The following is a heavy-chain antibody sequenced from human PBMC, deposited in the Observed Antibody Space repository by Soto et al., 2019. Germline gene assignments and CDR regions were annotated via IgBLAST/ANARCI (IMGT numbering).Heavy chain of an antibody. D-gene: IGHD2-8*01. J-gene: IGHJ3*02. CDR2: IYYSGST. Sequence: SETLSLTCTVSGGSISSYYWSWIRQPPGKGLEWIGYIYYSGSTNYNPSLKSRVTISVDTSKNQFSLKLSSVTAADTAVYYCARLVRPNLDAFDIWGQGTMVTVSS. CDR3: ARLVRPNLDAFDI. V-gene: IGHV4-59*08. CDR1: GGSISSYY.